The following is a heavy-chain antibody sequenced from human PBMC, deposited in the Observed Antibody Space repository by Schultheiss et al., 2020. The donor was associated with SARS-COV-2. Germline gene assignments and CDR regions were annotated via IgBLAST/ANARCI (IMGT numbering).Heavy chain of an antibody. Sequence: GGSLRLSCAASGFTFSSYAMSWVRQAPGKGLEWVSSISGTGRYIYYVDSVKGRFTISRDNAENSLYLQMNSLRAEDTAVYYCATINWNYEGIVRWGQGTLVTVSS. V-gene: IGHV3-21*01. CDR3: ATINWNYEGIVR. CDR1: GFTFSSYA. J-gene: IGHJ4*02. D-gene: IGHD1-7*01. CDR2: ISGTGRYI.